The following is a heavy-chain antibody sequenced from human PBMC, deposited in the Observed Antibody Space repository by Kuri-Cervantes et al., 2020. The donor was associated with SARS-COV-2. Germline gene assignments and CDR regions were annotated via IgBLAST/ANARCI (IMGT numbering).Heavy chain of an antibody. Sequence: SETLSLTCAVYGGSFSGYYWSWIRQPPGKGLEWIGEINHSGSTNYNPSLKSRVTISVDTSKNQFSLKLSSVTAADTAVYYCAREWYYDFWVTPYYMDVWGKGTTVTVSS. J-gene: IGHJ6*03. CDR3: AREWYYDFWVTPYYMDV. D-gene: IGHD3-3*01. CDR1: GGSFSGYY. V-gene: IGHV4-34*01. CDR2: INHSGST.